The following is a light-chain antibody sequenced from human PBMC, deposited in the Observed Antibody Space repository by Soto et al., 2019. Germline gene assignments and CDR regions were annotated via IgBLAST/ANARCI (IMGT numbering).Light chain of an antibody. Sequence: QSALTQPASVSGSPGQSITISCTGTSSDVGAYNYVSWYQQYPGKAPKLMIYEVHNRPSGVSNRFSGSKSGNTASLTISGLQAEDEADYYCSSYTSSSTLVFGTGTKLTVL. CDR1: SSDVGAYNY. CDR2: EVH. J-gene: IGLJ1*01. V-gene: IGLV2-14*01. CDR3: SSYTSSSTLV.